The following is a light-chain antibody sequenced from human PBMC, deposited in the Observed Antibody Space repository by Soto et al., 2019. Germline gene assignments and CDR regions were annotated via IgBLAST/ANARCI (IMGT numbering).Light chain of an antibody. V-gene: IGLV3-25*02. CDR2: KDS. Sequence: SYELTQPPSVSVSPGQTARITCSGDALPKQYAYWYQQKPGQAPVLVIYKDSERPSGIPERFSGSSSGTTVTLTISGVQPEDEADYYCQSADSSGTYPGVVFGGGTKVTVL. J-gene: IGLJ2*01. CDR1: ALPKQY. CDR3: QSADSSGTYPGVV.